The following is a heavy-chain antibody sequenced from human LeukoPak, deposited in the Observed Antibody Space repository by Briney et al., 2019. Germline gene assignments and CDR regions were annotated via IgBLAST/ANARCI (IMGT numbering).Heavy chain of an antibody. D-gene: IGHD3-22*01. J-gene: IGHJ4*02. CDR2: IYYSGST. CDR1: GGSISSSSYY. V-gene: IGHV4-39*07. Sequence: PSETLSLTCTVSGGSISSSSYYWGWIRQPPGKGLEWIGSIYYSGSTYYNPSLKSRVTISVDTSKNQFSLELSSVTAADTAVYYCASPHYYDSSGYYFDYWGQGTLVTVSS. CDR3: ASPHYYDSSGYYFDY.